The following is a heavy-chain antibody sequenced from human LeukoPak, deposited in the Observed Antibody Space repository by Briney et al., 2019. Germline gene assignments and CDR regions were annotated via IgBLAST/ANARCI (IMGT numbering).Heavy chain of an antibody. D-gene: IGHD5/OR15-5a*01. V-gene: IGHV3-48*01. CDR1: GFTFSSYS. CDR2: ISSSSSTI. Sequence: GGSLRLSCAASGFTFSSYSMNWVRQAPGKGLEWVSYISSSSSTIQYADSVKGRFTISRDNAKDSLYLQMNILRAEDTAVYFCARSVFQGAFDIWGQGTLVTVSS. J-gene: IGHJ3*02. CDR3: ARSVFQGAFDI.